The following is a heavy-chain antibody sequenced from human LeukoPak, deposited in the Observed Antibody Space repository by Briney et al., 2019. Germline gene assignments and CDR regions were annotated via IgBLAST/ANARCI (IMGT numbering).Heavy chain of an antibody. Sequence: GGSLRLSCAASGFTFRTYTMNWVRQAPGKGLEWVSAISGSGGSTYYADSVKGRFTISRDNSKNTLYLQMNSLRAEDTAVYYCAKLKSYDILTGYHDYWGQGTLVTVSS. CDR1: GFTFRTYT. CDR2: ISGSGGST. CDR3: AKLKSYDILTGYHDY. J-gene: IGHJ4*02. D-gene: IGHD3-9*01. V-gene: IGHV3-23*01.